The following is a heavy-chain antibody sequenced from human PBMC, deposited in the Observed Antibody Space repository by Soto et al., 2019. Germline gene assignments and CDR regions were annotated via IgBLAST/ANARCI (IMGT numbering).Heavy chain of an antibody. CDR3: ARGPAHDY. Sequence: ASVKVSCKASGYTFTTYGISWVRQAPGQGLEWMGWISTYNGNTKFAQKFQGRVTITRDTSASTAYMELSSLRSEDTAVYYCARGPAHDYWGQGTLVTVSS. CDR2: ISTYNGNT. V-gene: IGHV1-18*01. J-gene: IGHJ4*02. CDR1: GYTFTTYG.